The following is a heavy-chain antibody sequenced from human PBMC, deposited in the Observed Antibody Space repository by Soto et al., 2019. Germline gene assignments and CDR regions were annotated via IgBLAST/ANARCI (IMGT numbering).Heavy chain of an antibody. CDR2: INSDGSST. CDR1: GFTFSSYL. Sequence: GGSLRLSCAASGFTFSSYLMHWVRQAPGKGLEWVSRINSDGSSTTYVDSVKGRFTISRDNAKNTLYLQMNSLRAEDTAVYYCARQYSNDWQARGHFNYWGQGALVTVSS. CDR3: ARQYSNDWQARGHFNY. J-gene: IGHJ4*02. D-gene: IGHD6-13*01. V-gene: IGHV3-74*03.